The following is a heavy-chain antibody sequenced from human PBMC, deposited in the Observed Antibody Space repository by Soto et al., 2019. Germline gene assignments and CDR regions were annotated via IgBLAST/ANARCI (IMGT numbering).Heavy chain of an antibody. CDR2: IIPFIGTA. CDR3: ARVVMTTVPASYYYGMDV. CDR1: GGTFSSYA. D-gene: IGHD4-4*01. Sequence: QVQLVQSGAEVKKPGSSVTVSCKASGGTFSSYAISWVRQAPGQGLEWMGRIIPFIGTANYAQKCQGRVTITADHSTSTAYMDLTRLRSEDTAVYYCARVVMTTVPASYYYGMDVWGQGTKVTVSS. V-gene: IGHV1-69*18. J-gene: IGHJ6*02.